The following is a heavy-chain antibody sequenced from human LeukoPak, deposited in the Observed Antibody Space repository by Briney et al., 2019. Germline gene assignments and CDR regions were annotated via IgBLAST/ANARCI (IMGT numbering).Heavy chain of an antibody. CDR3: AKTIAAAGT. D-gene: IGHD6-13*01. CDR2: ISGSGGST. Sequence: GRSLRLSCAASGFTFTSYGMSWGRQAPGKGLEWVSAISGSGGSTYYADSVKGRFTISRDNSKNTLYLQMNSLRAEDTAVYYCAKTIAAAGTWGQGTLVTVSS. V-gene: IGHV3-23*01. CDR1: GFTFTSYG. J-gene: IGHJ5*02.